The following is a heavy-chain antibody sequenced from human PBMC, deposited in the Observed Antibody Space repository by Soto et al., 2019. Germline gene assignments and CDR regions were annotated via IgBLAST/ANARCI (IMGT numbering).Heavy chain of an antibody. V-gene: IGHV4-59*01. D-gene: IGHD4-17*01. J-gene: IGHJ4*02. CDR1: GGSISSYY. CDR2: IYYSGST. CDR3: AFDYGGSFDY. Sequence: QVQLQESGPGLVKPSETLSLTCTVSGGSISSYYWSWIRQPPGKGLEWIGYIYYSGSTNYNPSLKSRVTISVDTSKNQFSLKLSSVTAADTAVYYCAFDYGGSFDYWGQGTLVTVSS.